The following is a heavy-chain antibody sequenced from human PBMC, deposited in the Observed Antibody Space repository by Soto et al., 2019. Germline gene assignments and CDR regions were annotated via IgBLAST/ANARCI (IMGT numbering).Heavy chain of an antibody. D-gene: IGHD1-1*01. V-gene: IGHV4-30-4*01. CDR1: GDSISSADYY. CDR3: ARDLWVEPELYYYGMDV. J-gene: IGHJ6*02. CDR2: IFYSGTT. Sequence: SETLSLTCTVSGDSISSADYYWSWIRQTPGKGLEWIGHIFYSGTTYYNPSLESRLTISVDTSKNHFSLRLTSVTAADTAVYYCARDLWVEPELYYYGMDVWGQGTTVTVSS.